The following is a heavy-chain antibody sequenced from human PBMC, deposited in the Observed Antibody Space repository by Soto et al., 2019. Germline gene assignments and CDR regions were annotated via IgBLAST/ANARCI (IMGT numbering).Heavy chain of an antibody. V-gene: IGHV1-69*11. J-gene: IGHJ5*02. CDR2: IIPPLGTT. CDR3: ARGGFWTGYYSWFDP. Sequence: QVQLVQSGAEVKNPGSSVRVSCKASGGTFSNYAISWVRQAPGQGLEWMGGIIPPLGTTNYAQKFQGRVTITADESTRTTYMELRSLRSEDTAVDYCARGGFWTGYYSWFDPWGQGTLVTVSS. CDR1: GGTFSNYA. D-gene: IGHD3-3*01.